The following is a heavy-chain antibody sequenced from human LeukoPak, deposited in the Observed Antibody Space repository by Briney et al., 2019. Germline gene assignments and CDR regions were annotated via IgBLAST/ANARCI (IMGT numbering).Heavy chain of an antibody. D-gene: IGHD3-22*01. V-gene: IGHV4-59*08. Sequence: SETLSLTCTVSGDSIRDYYWNWIRQPPGKGLEWIGYINYTGSTNYNPSLKSRVTMSVDTSKNQFSLKLSSVTAADTAVYYCARPNGYYGSDAFDIWGQGTLVTVSS. J-gene: IGHJ3*02. CDR3: ARPNGYYGSDAFDI. CDR1: GDSIRDYY. CDR2: INYTGST.